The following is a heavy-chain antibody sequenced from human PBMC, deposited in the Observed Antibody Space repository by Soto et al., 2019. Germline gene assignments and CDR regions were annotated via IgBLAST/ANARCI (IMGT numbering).Heavy chain of an antibody. J-gene: IGHJ4*02. CDR2: IIPIFGTA. CDR3: ARVSRLTGTQQAFEY. D-gene: IGHD1-7*01. CDR1: GGTFSSYA. Sequence: QVQLVQSGAEVKKPGSSVKVSCKASGGTFSSYAISWVRQAPGQGLEWMGGIIPIFGTANYAQQFQGRVTITADESTSTAYLELSSMRSEDTAVYYCARVSRLTGTQQAFEYWGQGTLVTVAA. V-gene: IGHV1-69*01.